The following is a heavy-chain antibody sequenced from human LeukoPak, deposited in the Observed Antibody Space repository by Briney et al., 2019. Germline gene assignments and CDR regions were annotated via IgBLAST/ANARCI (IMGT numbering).Heavy chain of an antibody. Sequence: GASVKVSCKASGYTFTSYGISWVRQAPGQGLEWMGWISAYNGNTNYAQKLQGRVTMTTDTSTSTAYMELRSLRSDDTAVYYCARDPHLIVGGTWGECNWFDPWGQGTLVTVSS. CDR3: ARDPHLIVGGTWGECNWFDP. CDR2: ISAYNGNT. J-gene: IGHJ5*02. CDR1: GYTFTSYG. D-gene: IGHD1-26*01. V-gene: IGHV1-18*01.